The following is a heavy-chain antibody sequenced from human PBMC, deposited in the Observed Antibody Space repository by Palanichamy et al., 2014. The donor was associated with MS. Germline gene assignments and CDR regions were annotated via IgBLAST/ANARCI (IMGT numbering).Heavy chain of an antibody. CDR1: SGSLTGYY. D-gene: IGHD1-1*01. CDR3: AGGPNWQDFDS. J-gene: IGHJ4*02. CDR2: INHRGSS. V-gene: IGHV4-34*02. Sequence: VQLQQWGAGLLKPSETLSLTCAVYSGSLTGYYWSWIRQPPGKGLEWIGEINHRGSSTINPSLKSRVTISVDTSKNQFSLNLNSVTAADTAVYYCAGGPNWQDFDSWGQGTLVTVST.